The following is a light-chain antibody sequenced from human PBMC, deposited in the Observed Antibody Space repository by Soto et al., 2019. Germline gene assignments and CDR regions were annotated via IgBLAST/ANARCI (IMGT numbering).Light chain of an antibody. V-gene: IGKV3-20*01. CDR3: QQYGSSPYT. J-gene: IGKJ2*01. CDR2: VAS. Sequence: EIELKQSRGTLSLSPASRPTLSSRASQSVRNSYLAWYQQKPAQAHRLLIYVASGRATGIPDRFSGSGSGTDFTLTISRLEPEDFAVYYCQQYGSSPYTFGQGTKLEI. CDR1: QSVRNSY.